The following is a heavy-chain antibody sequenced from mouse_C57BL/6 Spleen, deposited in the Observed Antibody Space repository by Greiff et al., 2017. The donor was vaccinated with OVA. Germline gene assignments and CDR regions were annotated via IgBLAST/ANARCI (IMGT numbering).Heavy chain of an antibody. D-gene: IGHD2-10*02. Sequence: EVKLVESGGGLVKPGGSLKLSCAASGFTFSSYAMSWVRQTPEKRLEWVATISDGGSYTYYPDNVKGRFTISRDNAKNNLYLQMSHLKSEDTAMYYCAREGYDNAYWGQGTLVTVSA. V-gene: IGHV5-4*01. CDR3: AREGYDNAY. CDR1: GFTFSSYA. CDR2: ISDGGSYT. J-gene: IGHJ3*01.